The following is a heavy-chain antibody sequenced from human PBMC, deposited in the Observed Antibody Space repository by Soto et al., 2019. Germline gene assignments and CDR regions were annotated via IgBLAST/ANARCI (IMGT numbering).Heavy chain of an antibody. CDR2: ISSSSSYI. Sequence: GSLRLSCAASGFTFSSYEMNWVRQAPGKGLEWVSSISSSSSYIYYADSVKGRFTISRDNAKNSLYLQMNSLRAEDTAVYYCARAGNYVDAFDIWGQGTMVTVSS. V-gene: IGHV3-21*01. CDR1: GFTFSSYE. J-gene: IGHJ3*02. CDR3: ARAGNYVDAFDI. D-gene: IGHD1-7*01.